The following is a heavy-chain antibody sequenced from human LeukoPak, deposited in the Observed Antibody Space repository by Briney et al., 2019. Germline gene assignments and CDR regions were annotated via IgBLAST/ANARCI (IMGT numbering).Heavy chain of an antibody. Sequence: ASVKVSCKASGGTFSSYAISWVRQAPGQGLEWMGIINPSGGSTSYAQKFQGRVTMTRDTSTSTVYMELSSLRSEDTAVYYCARDPEGAFDIWGQGTMVTVSS. CDR1: GGTFSSYA. CDR3: ARDPEGAFDI. V-gene: IGHV1-46*01. CDR2: INPSGGST. J-gene: IGHJ3*02.